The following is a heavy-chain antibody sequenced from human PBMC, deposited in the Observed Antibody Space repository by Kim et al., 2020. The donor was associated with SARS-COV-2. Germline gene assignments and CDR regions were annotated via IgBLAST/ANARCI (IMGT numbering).Heavy chain of an antibody. Sequence: GGSLRLSCAASGFTFSSYAMSWVRQAPGKGLEWVSAISGSGGSTYYADSVKGRFTISRDNSKNTLYLQMNSLRAEDTAVYYCAKVNVQYCTNGVCYERWGYYYYYGMDVWGQGTTVTVSS. V-gene: IGHV3-23*01. CDR3: AKVNVQYCTNGVCYERWGYYYYYGMDV. D-gene: IGHD2-8*01. CDR2: ISGSGGST. J-gene: IGHJ6*02. CDR1: GFTFSSYA.